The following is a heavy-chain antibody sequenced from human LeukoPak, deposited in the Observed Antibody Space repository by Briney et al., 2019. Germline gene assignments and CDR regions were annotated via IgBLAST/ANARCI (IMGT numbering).Heavy chain of an antibody. CDR1: GFTLNRYW. CDR3: ARGGNLEN. V-gene: IGHV3-7*01. D-gene: IGHD1-14*01. J-gene: IGHJ4*02. Sequence: GGSLRLSCAASGFTLNRYWMSWVRQAPGKGLEWVANINEDGGERHYVDSVKGRFSISRDNAKNSLYLQMNSLRAEDTAVYYCARGGNLENWGGGTLVTVSS. CDR2: INEDGGER.